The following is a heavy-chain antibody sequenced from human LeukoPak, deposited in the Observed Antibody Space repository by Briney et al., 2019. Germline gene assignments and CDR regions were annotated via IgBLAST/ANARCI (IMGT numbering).Heavy chain of an antibody. D-gene: IGHD3-22*01. CDR1: GYTFTGYY. J-gene: IGHJ4*02. CDR2: INPNSGGT. Sequence: ASVKVSCKASGYTFTGYYMHWVRQAPGQGLEWMGWINPNSGGTNYAQKFQGRVTMTRDTSISTAYMEPSRLRSDDTAVYYCARDYYDSSGYYYGYDYWGQGTLVTVSS. V-gene: IGHV1-2*02. CDR3: ARDYYDSSGYYYGYDY.